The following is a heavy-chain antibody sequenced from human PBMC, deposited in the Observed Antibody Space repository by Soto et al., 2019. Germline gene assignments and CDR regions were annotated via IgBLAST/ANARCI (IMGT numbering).Heavy chain of an antibody. CDR1: GGSFSGYY. Sequence: QVQLQQWGAGLLKPSETLSLTCAVYGGSFSGYYWSWIRQPPGKGLEWIGEINHSGSTNYNPSLTSRVTISVDTSKNQFSLKLSSVTAADTAVYYCARTRYCSGGSCYSYYFDYWGQGTLVTVSS. V-gene: IGHV4-34*01. CDR2: INHSGST. J-gene: IGHJ4*02. D-gene: IGHD2-15*01. CDR3: ARTRYCSGGSCYSYYFDY.